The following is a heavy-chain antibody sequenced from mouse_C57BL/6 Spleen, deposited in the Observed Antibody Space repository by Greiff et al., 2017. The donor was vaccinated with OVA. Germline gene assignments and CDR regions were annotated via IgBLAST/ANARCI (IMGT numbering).Heavy chain of an antibody. D-gene: IGHD3-2*02. CDR1: GYTFTSYG. Sequence: VQLQESGAELARPGASVKLSCKASGYTFTSYGISWVKQRTGQGLAWIGEIYPRSGNTYYNEKFKGKATLTADKSSSTAYMELRSLTSEDSAVYFCARPLRLRDYYAMDYWGQGTSVTVSS. J-gene: IGHJ4*01. V-gene: IGHV1-81*01. CDR3: ARPLRLRDYYAMDY. CDR2: IYPRSGNT.